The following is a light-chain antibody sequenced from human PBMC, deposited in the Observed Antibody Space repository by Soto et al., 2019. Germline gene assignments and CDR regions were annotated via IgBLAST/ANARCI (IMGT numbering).Light chain of an antibody. CDR1: QSVSSSY. CDR2: GAS. Sequence: EIVLTQSPGTLSLSPGERATLSCRASQSVSSSYLAWYQQKPGQAPRLLIYGASSRATGIPDRFSGSGSGPDFTLTISRLEPDDFAVYCCQQYGSSPPGTFGQGT. J-gene: IGKJ1*01. V-gene: IGKV3-20*01. CDR3: QQYGSSPPGT.